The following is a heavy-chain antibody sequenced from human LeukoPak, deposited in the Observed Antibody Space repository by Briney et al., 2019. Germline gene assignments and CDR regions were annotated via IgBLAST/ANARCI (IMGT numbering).Heavy chain of an antibody. V-gene: IGHV3-74*03. CDR1: GFTFSSHW. Sequence: GGSLRLSCAASGFTFSSHWMHWVRQAPGKGLVWVSRINGDGSNTTYADSVKGRFTISRDNAKDTLYLHMNSLRPEDTAVYYCATAQVGAPTDFWGQGTRVTVSS. CDR2: INGDGSNT. J-gene: IGHJ4*02. D-gene: IGHD1-26*01. CDR3: ATAQVGAPTDF.